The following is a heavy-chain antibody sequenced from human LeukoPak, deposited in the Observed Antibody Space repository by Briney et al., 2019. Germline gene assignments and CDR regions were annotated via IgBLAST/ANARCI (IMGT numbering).Heavy chain of an antibody. V-gene: IGHV3-33*01. D-gene: IGHD2-21*01. J-gene: IGHJ4*02. Sequence: GGSLRLSCAASGFTFSSYGMHWVRQAPGKGLEWVAIIWYDGSNEYYADSVKGRFTISRDNSKNTLYLQMNSLRAEDTAVYYCARALWPYYFDYWGQGALVTVSS. CDR3: ARALWPYYFDY. CDR1: GFTFSSYG. CDR2: IWYDGSNE.